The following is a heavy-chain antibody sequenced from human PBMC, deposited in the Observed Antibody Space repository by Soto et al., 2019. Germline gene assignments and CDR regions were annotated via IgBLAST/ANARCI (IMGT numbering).Heavy chain of an antibody. CDR1: GFSLNTYW. V-gene: IGHV5-51*01. D-gene: IGHD6-6*01. J-gene: IGHJ6*02. Sequence: PGESLKISCNASGFSLNTYWIGWVRQKPGKGLEWMGSIFPGDSDTRYSPSFQGQVIISADRSISTAYLQWRSLKASDTAIYYWARQGRPYSGSGDYYGMDVWGQGTTVTVSS. CDR3: ARQGRPYSGSGDYYGMDV. CDR2: IFPGDSDT.